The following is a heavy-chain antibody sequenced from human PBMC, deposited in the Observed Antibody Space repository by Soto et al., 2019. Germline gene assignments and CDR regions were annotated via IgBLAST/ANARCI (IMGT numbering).Heavy chain of an antibody. J-gene: IGHJ4*02. CDR2: IYHSGST. D-gene: IGHD6-19*01. CDR3: ARVPGWSISSGKTYYFDN. V-gene: IGHV4-4*02. Sequence: PSETLSLTCAVSGGSISSSNWWSWVRQPPGKGLEWIGEIYHSGSTNYNPSLKSRVTISVDKSKNQFSLKLSSVTAADTAVYYCARVPGWSISSGKTYYFDNWGQGTLVTVSP. CDR1: GGSISSSNW.